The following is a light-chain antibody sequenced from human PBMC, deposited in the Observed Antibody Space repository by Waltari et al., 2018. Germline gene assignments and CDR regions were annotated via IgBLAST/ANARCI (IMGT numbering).Light chain of an antibody. CDR2: ENI. J-gene: IGLJ2*01. CDR1: SSDIGGYF. V-gene: IGLV1-40*01. CDR3: QSHDSSLSVL. Sequence: QSGLTQPPSVSGAPGQRVTISCNGTSSDIGGYFVQWYQQFPGAAPKLLIYENIKRPPGLSYRFSGSQSCPSASLTITGLQPEDEADYYCQSHDSSLSVLFGGGTRLTVL.